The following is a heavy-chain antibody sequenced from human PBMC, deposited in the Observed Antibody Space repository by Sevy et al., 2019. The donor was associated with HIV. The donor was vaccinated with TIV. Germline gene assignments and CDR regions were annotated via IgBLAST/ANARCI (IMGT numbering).Heavy chain of an antibody. D-gene: IGHD3-22*01. V-gene: IGHV1-18*01. CDR2: ISNYSRET. CDR1: GYTFTKYP. Sequence: GASVKVSFKASGYTFTKYPIAWVRQAPGQGLEWMGWISNYSRETKYAQKLQGRVTMTADTSTCTAYMELRSLRSDDTAVYYCARDADGSGHYYCDYFDYWGQGTLVTVSS. CDR3: ARDADGSGHYYCDYFDY. J-gene: IGHJ4*02.